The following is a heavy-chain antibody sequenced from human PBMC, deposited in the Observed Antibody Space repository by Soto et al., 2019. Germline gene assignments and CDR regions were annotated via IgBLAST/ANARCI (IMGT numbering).Heavy chain of an antibody. J-gene: IGHJ4*02. D-gene: IGHD2-2*01. Sequence: GGSLRLSCAASGFTFSSYSMNWVRQAPGKGLEWVSYISSSSSTIYYADSVKGRFTISRDNAKNSLYLQMNSLRAEDTAVYYCARDGIVPGRWATGFDYWGQGTLVTVSS. CDR1: GFTFSSYS. CDR3: ARDGIVPGRWATGFDY. CDR2: ISSSSSTI. V-gene: IGHV3-48*01.